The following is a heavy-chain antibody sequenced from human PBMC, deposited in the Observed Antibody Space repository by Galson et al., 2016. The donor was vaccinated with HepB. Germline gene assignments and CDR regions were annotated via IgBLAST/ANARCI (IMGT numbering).Heavy chain of an antibody. Sequence: SVKVSCKASGYTFTSYYMHWVRQAPGQGLEWMGIINPSGGSTSYAQKFQGRVTMTRDTSTSTVYMELSSLRSEDTAVYYCARDFDPDPDSIHYYFYAMDVWGQGTTVTVSS. CDR3: ARDFDPDPDSIHYYFYAMDV. CDR1: GYTFTSYY. CDR2: INPSGGST. J-gene: IGHJ6*02. V-gene: IGHV1-46*01. D-gene: IGHD2-2*02.